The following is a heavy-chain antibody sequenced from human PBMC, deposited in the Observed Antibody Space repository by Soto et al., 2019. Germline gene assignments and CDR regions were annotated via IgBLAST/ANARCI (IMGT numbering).Heavy chain of an antibody. CDR3: ARQYPYTGSYYAFFDY. CDR1: GYSFTSYW. J-gene: IGHJ4*02. CDR2: IDPSDSHP. V-gene: IGHV5-10-1*01. D-gene: IGHD1-26*01. Sequence: LGESLKISCKGSGYSFTSYWISWVRQLPGKGLEWMGKIDPSDSHPNYSPSFQGHVTISVDKSTNTVYLQWSSLKASDTAVYYCARQYPYTGSYYAFFDYWGQGTQVTVSS.